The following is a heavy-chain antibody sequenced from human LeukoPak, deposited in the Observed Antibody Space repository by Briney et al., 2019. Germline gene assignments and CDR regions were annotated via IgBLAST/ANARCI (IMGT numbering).Heavy chain of an antibody. CDR1: GFTFSAYG. D-gene: IGHD4-23*01. CDR3: AKEGKLQSGMDV. CDR2: MSYDGSYK. V-gene: IGHV3-30*18. J-gene: IGHJ6*02. Sequence: GGSLRLSCAASGFTFSAYGMHWVRQAPGKGLEWVAVMSYDGSYKHYADSVNGRFTVSRDNSKNTLYLQMNSLRAEDTAIYYCAKEGKLQSGMDVWGQGTTVTVSS.